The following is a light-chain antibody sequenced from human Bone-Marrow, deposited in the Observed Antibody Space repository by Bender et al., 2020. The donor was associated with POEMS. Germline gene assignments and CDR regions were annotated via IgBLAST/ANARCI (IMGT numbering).Light chain of an antibody. Sequence: SYGLTQPPSVSVSPGQTATITCSGDNLGNRYACWYQKRPGQSPVLVIYQDNKRPSGIPERFSGSNSGNTATLTVSGTQAMDEADYYCQAWDTTTVLFGGGTKLTVL. CDR2: QDN. CDR1: NLGNRY. CDR3: QAWDTTTVL. J-gene: IGLJ3*02. V-gene: IGLV3-1*01.